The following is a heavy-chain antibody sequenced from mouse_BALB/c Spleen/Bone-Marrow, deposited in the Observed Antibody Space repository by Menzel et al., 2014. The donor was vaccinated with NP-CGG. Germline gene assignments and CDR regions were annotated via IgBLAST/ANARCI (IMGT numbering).Heavy chain of an antibody. Sequence: VQLQQSGAELVRPGTSVKMSCKAAGYTFTNYWIGWVKQRPGHGLEWIGDIYPGAVYTNYNEKFKGKATLTADTSSNTAYMQLSSLTSEDSAVYYCARDYRYDGAMDYWGQGTSVTVSS. CDR3: ARDYRYDGAMDY. CDR1: GYTFTNYW. V-gene: IGHV1-63*02. D-gene: IGHD2-14*01. CDR2: IYPGAVYT. J-gene: IGHJ4*01.